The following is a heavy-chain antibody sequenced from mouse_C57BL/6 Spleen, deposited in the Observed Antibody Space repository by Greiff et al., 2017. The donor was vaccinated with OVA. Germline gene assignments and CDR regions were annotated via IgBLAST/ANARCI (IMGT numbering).Heavy chain of an antibody. CDR1: GFTFSSYA. Sequence: DVMLVESGGGLVKPGGSLKLSCAASGFTFSSYAMSWVRQTPEKRLEWVATISDGGSYTYYPDNVKGRFTISRDNAKNNLYLQMSHLKSEDTAMYYCARVYGSSDWYFDVWGTGTTVTVSS. J-gene: IGHJ1*03. CDR2: ISDGGSYT. D-gene: IGHD1-1*01. CDR3: ARVYGSSDWYFDV. V-gene: IGHV5-4*03.